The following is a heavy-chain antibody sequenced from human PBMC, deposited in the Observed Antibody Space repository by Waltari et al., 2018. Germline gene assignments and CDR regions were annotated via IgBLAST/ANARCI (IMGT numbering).Heavy chain of an antibody. J-gene: IGHJ4*02. CDR1: GFTLITYG. CDR3: VRSDFDY. V-gene: IGHV3-30*03. CDR2: ISNDGSYK. Sequence: QVQLVESGGGVVRPGRSLRVSCAASGFTLITYGMHWVRQAPGKGLEWVAVISNDGSYKYYADSVKGRFTISRDNSKHTLYLQMNSLRTEDTALYHCVRSDFDYWGQGTLVTVSS.